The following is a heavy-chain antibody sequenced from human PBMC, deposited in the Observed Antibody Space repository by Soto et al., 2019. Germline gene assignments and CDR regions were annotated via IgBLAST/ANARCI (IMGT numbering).Heavy chain of an antibody. Sequence: SETLSLTCTVSGGSISSYYWSWIRQPPGKGLEWIGYIYYSGSTNYNPSLKSRVTISVDTSRNQFSLKLSSVTAADTAVYYCARGPLRGYSYGYDYWGQGTLVTVSS. CDR2: IYYSGST. CDR1: GGSISSYY. CDR3: ARGPLRGYSYGYDY. V-gene: IGHV4-59*01. D-gene: IGHD5-18*01. J-gene: IGHJ4*02.